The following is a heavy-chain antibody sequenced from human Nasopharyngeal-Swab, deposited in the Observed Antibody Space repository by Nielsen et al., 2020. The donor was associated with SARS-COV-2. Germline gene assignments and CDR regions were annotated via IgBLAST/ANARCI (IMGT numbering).Heavy chain of an antibody. CDR2: ISAYNGNT. CDR1: GYTFTSYG. Sequence: ASVKVSCKASGYTFTSYGISWGRQDPGQGLEWMGWISAYNGNTNYAQKLQGRVTMTTDTSTSTAYMELRSLRSDDTAVYYCARVGPDIVVVVAAAPDYWGQGTLVTVSS. D-gene: IGHD2-15*01. J-gene: IGHJ4*02. V-gene: IGHV1-18*01. CDR3: ARVGPDIVVVVAAAPDY.